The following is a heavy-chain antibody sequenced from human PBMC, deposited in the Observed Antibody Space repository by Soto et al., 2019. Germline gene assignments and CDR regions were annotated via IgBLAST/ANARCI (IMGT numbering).Heavy chain of an antibody. D-gene: IGHD6-13*01. Sequence: GGSLRLSCAASGFTFSRDAMSWVRQDPGKGLEWVSGISGSGGDTFYADSVKGRFTISRDNSKNTLYLQMSSLRADDTALYYCAKDWSAPGIEFDYWGQGTLVTVSS. CDR2: ISGSGGDT. CDR1: GFTFSRDA. CDR3: AKDWSAPGIEFDY. J-gene: IGHJ4*02. V-gene: IGHV3-23*01.